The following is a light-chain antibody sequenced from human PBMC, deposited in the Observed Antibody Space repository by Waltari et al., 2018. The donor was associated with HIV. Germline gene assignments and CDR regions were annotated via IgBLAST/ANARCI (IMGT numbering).Light chain of an antibody. J-gene: IGKJ4*01. CDR2: DAS. CDR3: QQRTNWPPLT. V-gene: IGKV3-11*01. CDR1: QSVGND. Sequence: LLPQSPAILPLPPGETATLPCRASQSVGNDLAWYQQRPGQAPKFLIYDASRRAAGVPARFSGSGSETDFTLTISTVEPEDSAVYYCQQRTNWPPLTFGGGTKVEIK.